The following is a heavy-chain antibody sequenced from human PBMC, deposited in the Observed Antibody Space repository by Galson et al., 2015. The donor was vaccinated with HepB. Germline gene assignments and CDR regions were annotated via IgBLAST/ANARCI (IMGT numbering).Heavy chain of an antibody. V-gene: IGHV3-30*18. CDR1: GFTFSSYG. Sequence: SLRLSCAASGFTFSSYGMHWVRQAPGKGLEWVAVISYDGSNKYYADSVKGRFTISRDNSKNTQYLQMNSLRAEDTAVYYCAKARRVGATRAAFDYWGQGTLVTVSS. J-gene: IGHJ4*02. D-gene: IGHD1-26*01. CDR3: AKARRVGATRAAFDY. CDR2: ISYDGSNK.